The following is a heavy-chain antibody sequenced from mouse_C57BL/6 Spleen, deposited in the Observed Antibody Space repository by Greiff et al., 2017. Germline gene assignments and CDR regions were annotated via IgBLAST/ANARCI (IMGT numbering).Heavy chain of an antibody. CDR3: ARRAYYSKGAWFAY. CDR1: GYTFTDYY. J-gene: IGHJ3*01. D-gene: IGHD2-5*01. V-gene: IGHV1-26*01. CDR2: INPNNGGT. Sequence: VQLQQSGPELVKPGASVKISCKASGYTFTDYYMNWVKQSHGKSLEWIGDINPNNGGTSYNQKFKGKATLTVDKSSSTAYMELRSLTSEVSAVYYCARRAYYSKGAWFAYWGQGTLVTVSA.